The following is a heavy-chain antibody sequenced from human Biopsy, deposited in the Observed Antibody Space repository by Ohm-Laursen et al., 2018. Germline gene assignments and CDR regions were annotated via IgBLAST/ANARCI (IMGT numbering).Heavy chain of an antibody. CDR1: GFAFSYYG. J-gene: IGHJ5*02. V-gene: IGHV3-33*01. CDR2: MWSDGINK. D-gene: IGHD3-9*01. CDR3: ARDDDTTGHYMILNH. Sequence: SLRLSCAATGFAFSYYGLHRVRQAPGKGLQWVAVMWSDGINKNYADSVKGRFTVSRDNSNNVLYLQMSSLRDEDSAVYYCARDDDTTGHYMILNHWGQGTLVTVSS.